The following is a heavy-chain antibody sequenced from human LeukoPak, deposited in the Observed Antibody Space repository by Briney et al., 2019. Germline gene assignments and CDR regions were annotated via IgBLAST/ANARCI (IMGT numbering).Heavy chain of an antibody. CDR2: VFRLQTVRT. J-gene: IGHJ4*02. V-gene: IGHV4-38-2*02. CDR1: GSSITSTYY. Sequence: PSETLSLTCSVSGSSITSTYYWAWFRQPPGKGLEWIATVFRLQTVRTFYNPSLESRLTLSLDPSQNQFSLNLTSVTAADTPLYFCARVLHVAYLNDSWGQGTLVTVSS. D-gene: IGHD3-10*02. CDR3: ARVLHVAYLNDS.